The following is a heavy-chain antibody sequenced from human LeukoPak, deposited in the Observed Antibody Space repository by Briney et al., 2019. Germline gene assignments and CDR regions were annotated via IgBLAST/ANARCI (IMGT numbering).Heavy chain of an antibody. J-gene: IGHJ5*01. CDR1: GYSISSGYY. Sequence: PSVTLSLTCIVSGYSISSGYYWGWIRQPPGKGLDWIGNLYHSGSTYYNPSLRSRANISGDTSKNQFSLSLSSVTAADTAVYYCARECSSTTCYTRSFDPWGQGTLVTVSS. D-gene: IGHD2-2*02. CDR3: ARECSSTTCYTRSFDP. CDR2: LYHSGST. V-gene: IGHV4-38-2*02.